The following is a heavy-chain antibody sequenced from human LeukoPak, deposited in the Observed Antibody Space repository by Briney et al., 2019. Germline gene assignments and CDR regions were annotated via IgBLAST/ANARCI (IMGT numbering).Heavy chain of an antibody. CDR3: ARDRAVAGTFDP. CDR1: GGSISSYY. J-gene: IGHJ5*02. D-gene: IGHD6-19*01. CDR2: IYYSGST. V-gene: IGHV4-59*01. Sequence: MPSETLSLTCSVSGGSISSYYWSWIRQPPGKGLEWIGYIYYSGSTNYNPSPKSRVTISVDTSKNQFSLKLPSVTAADTAVHYWARDRAVAGTFDPWSQGTLVTVSA.